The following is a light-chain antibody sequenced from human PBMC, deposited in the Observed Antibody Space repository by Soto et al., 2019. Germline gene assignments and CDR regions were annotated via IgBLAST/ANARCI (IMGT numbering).Light chain of an antibody. J-gene: IGKJ2*01. CDR2: DAS. CDR3: QQRGNWL. CDR1: HNDGTH. V-gene: IGKV3-11*01. Sequence: EIVLTQSPATLSLSPGDRATLSCRASHNDGTHLAWYQQKGGQAPRLLIFDASKRAAGVPGRFSGSVSGTDFVLTINNLEPEDFASYYCQQRGNWLFGQGTKLEIK.